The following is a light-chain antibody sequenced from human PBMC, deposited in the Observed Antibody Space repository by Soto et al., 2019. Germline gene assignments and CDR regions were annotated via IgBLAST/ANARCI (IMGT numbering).Light chain of an antibody. Sequence: EIVMTQSPVTLSVSPGERVTLSCRASESISNNLAWYQQKLGQAPRLLIYGASTRATGVPGRFSGSGSGTDFTLSISSLQSEDLAVYYCQQHSDGPLIVGGGTKVEIK. CDR3: QQHSDGPLI. J-gene: IGKJ4*01. CDR1: ESISNN. CDR2: GAS. V-gene: IGKV3-15*01.